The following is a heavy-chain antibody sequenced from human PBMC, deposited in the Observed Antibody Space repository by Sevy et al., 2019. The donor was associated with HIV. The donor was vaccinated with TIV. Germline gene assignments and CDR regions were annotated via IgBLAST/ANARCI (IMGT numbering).Heavy chain of an antibody. Sequence: ASVKVSCKASGYTFTDYFMHWVRRAPGQGLEWMGWINPNSGDTKYAQKFQGRVTVIRDTSIRTAYMELSSLRFDDTAVYYCASPGGYRYGSLLDNWGQGTLVTVSS. D-gene: IGHD5-18*01. CDR1: GYTFTDYF. CDR3: ASPGGYRYGSLLDN. J-gene: IGHJ4*02. V-gene: IGHV1-2*02. CDR2: INPNSGDT.